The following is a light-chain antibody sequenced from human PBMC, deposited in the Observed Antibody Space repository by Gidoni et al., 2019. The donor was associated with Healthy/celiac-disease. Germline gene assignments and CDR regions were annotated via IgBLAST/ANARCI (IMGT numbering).Light chain of an antibody. V-gene: IGKV1-39*01. CDR2: AAS. CDR3: QQSYSTPLT. CDR1: QSISSY. J-gene: IGKJ4*01. Sequence: DIQMTQSPSSLSASVGDRVTITCRASQSISSYLNWYQQKPGKAPKLLIYAASSWQSGVPSRFSGSGSGTDFTLTISSLQPEDFATYYCQQSYSTPLTFGGGTKVEI.